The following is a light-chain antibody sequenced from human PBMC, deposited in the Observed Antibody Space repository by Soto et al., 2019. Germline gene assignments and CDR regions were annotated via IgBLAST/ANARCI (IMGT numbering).Light chain of an antibody. CDR2: GAS. Sequence: EIVLTQSPATLSVSPGVRATLYYRASQSVSTNLVWYQQKPGQAPRLLIYGASSRATGIPDRFSGSGSGTDFALTISRLEPEDFAVYYCQQYGSSPPTFGQGTKVDIK. CDR3: QQYGSSPPT. V-gene: IGKV3-20*01. CDR1: QSVSTN. J-gene: IGKJ1*01.